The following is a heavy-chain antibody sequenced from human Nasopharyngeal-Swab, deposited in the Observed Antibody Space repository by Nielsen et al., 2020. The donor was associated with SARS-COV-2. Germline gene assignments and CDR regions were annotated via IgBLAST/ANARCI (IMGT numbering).Heavy chain of an antibody. J-gene: IGHJ6*02. CDR2: IYSSGSST. CDR3: AKDRKITIFGVVTHPYYGMDV. D-gene: IGHD3-3*01. V-gene: IGHV3-23*03. CDR1: GFTFSSYA. Sequence: GGSLRLSCAASGFTFSSYAMSWVRQAPGQGLEWVSVIYSSGSSTYYADSVKGRFTISRDNSKNTLYLQMNSLRAEDTAVYYCAKDRKITIFGVVTHPYYGMDVWGQGTTVTVSS.